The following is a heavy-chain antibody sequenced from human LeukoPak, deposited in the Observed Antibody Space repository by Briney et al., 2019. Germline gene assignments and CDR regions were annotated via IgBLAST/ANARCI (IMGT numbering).Heavy chain of an antibody. J-gene: IGHJ6*02. CDR3: ARANGVPEYGMDV. CDR1: GGSFSGYY. V-gene: IGHV4-34*01. Sequence: PSETLSLTCAAYGGSFSGYYWSWIRQPPGKGLEWIGEINHSGSTNYNPSLKSRVTISVDTSKNQFSLKLSSVTAADTAVYYCARANGVPEYGMDVWGQGTTVTVSS. D-gene: IGHD4-17*01. CDR2: INHSGST.